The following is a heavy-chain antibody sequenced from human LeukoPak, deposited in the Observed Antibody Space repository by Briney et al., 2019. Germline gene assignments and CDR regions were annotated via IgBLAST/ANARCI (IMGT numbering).Heavy chain of an antibody. CDR3: ARGGYYGSGNDFRFDP. Sequence: SETLSLTCTVSGGSISSYCWSWIWQPPGKGLEWIGYIYYSGSTNYKPSLKSRVTMSVDTSKGQFSLKLRSVTAADTAVYYCARGGYYGSGNDFRFDPWGQGTLVTVSS. CDR2: IYYSGST. J-gene: IGHJ5*02. CDR1: GGSISSYC. V-gene: IGHV4-59*01. D-gene: IGHD3-10*01.